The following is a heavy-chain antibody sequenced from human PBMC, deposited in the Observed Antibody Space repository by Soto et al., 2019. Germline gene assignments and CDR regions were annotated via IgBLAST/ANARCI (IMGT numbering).Heavy chain of an antibody. CDR1: GFTFSSYG. V-gene: IGHV3-33*01. Sequence: PGGSLRLSCAASGFTFSSYGMHWVRQAPGKGLEWVAVIWYDGSNKYYADSVKGRFTISRDNSKNTLYLQMNSLRAEDTAVYYCARTRMIKEYYFDYWGQGTPVTVSS. CDR3: ARTRMIKEYYFDY. CDR2: IWYDGSNK. J-gene: IGHJ4*02. D-gene: IGHD3-22*01.